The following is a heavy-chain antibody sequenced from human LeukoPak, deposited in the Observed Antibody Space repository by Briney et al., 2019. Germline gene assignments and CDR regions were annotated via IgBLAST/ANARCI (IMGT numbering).Heavy chain of an antibody. J-gene: IGHJ5*02. CDR1: GYTFTSYG. Sequence: ASVKVSCKASGYTFTSYGISWVRQAPGQGLEWMGWISAYNGNTNYAQKLQGRVTMTTDTSTCTAYMELRSLRSDDTAVYYGAREGDDRLYRNWFDPWGQGTLVTVSS. CDR3: AREGDDRLYRNWFDP. CDR2: ISAYNGNT. V-gene: IGHV1-18*01. D-gene: IGHD2-2*02.